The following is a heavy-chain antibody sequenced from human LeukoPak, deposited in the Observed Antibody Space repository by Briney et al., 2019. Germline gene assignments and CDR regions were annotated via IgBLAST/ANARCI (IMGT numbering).Heavy chain of an antibody. CDR2: IKQDGSEK. Sequence: GGSLRLSCVASGFTFSSYWMSWVRQAPGKGLEWVANIKQDGSEKYYVDSVKGRFTISRDNAKNSLYLQMNSLRAEDTAVYYCARVIGLPDYWGQGTLVTVSS. D-gene: IGHD3-16*02. J-gene: IGHJ4*02. V-gene: IGHV3-7*03. CDR1: GFTFSSYW. CDR3: ARVIGLPDY.